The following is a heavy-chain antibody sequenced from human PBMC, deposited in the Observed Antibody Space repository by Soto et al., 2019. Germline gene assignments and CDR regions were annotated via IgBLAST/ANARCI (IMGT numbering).Heavy chain of an antibody. CDR2: IKRTSEGGTA. D-gene: IGHD4-17*01. CDR3: TVETMTPS. J-gene: IGHJ4*02. CDR1: GLTVSNVW. V-gene: IGHV3-15*01. Sequence: EVQLVESGGGLVKPGDSLRLSCEASGLTVSNVWMSWVRQAPGKGLEWIGLIKRTSEGGTADFAAPVKGRFSISRDDLKYTMYLHMRSLKTEDTAVYFCTVETMTPSWGQGTLLTVAS.